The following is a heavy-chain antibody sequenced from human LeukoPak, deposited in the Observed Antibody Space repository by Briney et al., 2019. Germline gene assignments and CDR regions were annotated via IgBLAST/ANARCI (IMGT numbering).Heavy chain of an antibody. CDR1: GYTFTGYY. CDR2: INPNSGGT. Sequence: ASVKVSCKASGYTFTGYYMHWVRQAPGQGLEWMGWINPNSGGTNYAQKFQGRVTMTRDTSISTAYMELSRLRSDDTAVYYCAGLGYCSGGSCYFPDQPWGQGTLVTVSS. J-gene: IGHJ5*02. D-gene: IGHD2-15*01. V-gene: IGHV1-2*02. CDR3: AGLGYCSGGSCYFPDQP.